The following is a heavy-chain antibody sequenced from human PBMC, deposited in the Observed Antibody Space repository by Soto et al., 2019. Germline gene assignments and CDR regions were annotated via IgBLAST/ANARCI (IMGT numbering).Heavy chain of an antibody. V-gene: IGHV3-23*01. Sequence: EVQLLESGGGLVQPGGSLRLSCAASGFTFSIYAMSWVRQAPGKGLEWVSGIISSGGSTYYADSVKGRFTISRDNSKNTLYLQMNSLRVEDTAVYYCARVPSGYYFDYWGQGTLVTVSS. CDR2: IISSGGST. CDR1: GFTFSIYA. D-gene: IGHD3-22*01. CDR3: ARVPSGYYFDY. J-gene: IGHJ4*02.